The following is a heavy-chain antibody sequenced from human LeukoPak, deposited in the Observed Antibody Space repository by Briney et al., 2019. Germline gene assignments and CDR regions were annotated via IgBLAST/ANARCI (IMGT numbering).Heavy chain of an antibody. D-gene: IGHD6-19*01. CDR1: GFTFDDYA. V-gene: IGHV3-9*03. CDR3: AKDKEQWLVMGIDI. Sequence: SLRLSCAASGFTFDDYAMHWVRQAPGKGLEWVSGISWNSGSIGYADSVKGRFTISRDNAKNSLYLQMNSLRAEDMALYYCAKDKEQWLVMGIDIWGQGTMVTVSS. CDR2: ISWNSGSI. J-gene: IGHJ3*02.